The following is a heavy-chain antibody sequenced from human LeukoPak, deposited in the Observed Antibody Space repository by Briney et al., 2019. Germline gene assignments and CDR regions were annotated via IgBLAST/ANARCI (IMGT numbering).Heavy chain of an antibody. CDR2: IYTSGST. CDR1: GGSISGGSYY. CDR3: ARDQGSSTSFDY. V-gene: IGHV4-61*02. J-gene: IGHJ4*02. D-gene: IGHD2-2*01. Sequence: SETLSLTCTVSGGSISGGSYYWSWIRQPAGKGLEWIGRIYTSGSTNYNPSLKSRVTMSVDTSKNQFSLKLSSVTAADTAVYYCARDQGSSTSFDYWGQGTLVTVSS.